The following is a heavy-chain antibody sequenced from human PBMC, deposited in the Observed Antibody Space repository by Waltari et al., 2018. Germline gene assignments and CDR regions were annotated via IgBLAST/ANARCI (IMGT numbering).Heavy chain of an antibody. V-gene: IGHV5-51*01. CDR3: ARSTYSYGMYYFDY. D-gene: IGHD5-18*01. J-gene: IGHJ4*02. Sequence: EVQLVQSGAEVKKPGESPKISCKGSGYSFTSYWIGWERQRPGKGLAWKGIIYPGDSCTSYSPSFQGQVTISADKSISTAYLQWSSLKASDTAMYYCARSTYSYGMYYFDYWGQGTLVTVSS. CDR2: IYPGDSCT. CDR1: GYSFTSYW.